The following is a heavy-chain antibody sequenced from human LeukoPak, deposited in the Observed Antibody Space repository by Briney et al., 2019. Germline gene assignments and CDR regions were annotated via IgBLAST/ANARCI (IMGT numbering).Heavy chain of an antibody. CDR1: GGSFSGYY. J-gene: IGHJ3*02. CDR2: INHSGST. CDR3: ASLLYYYDSSGYPI. Sequence: SETLSLTCAVYGGSFSGYYWSWIRQPPGKGLEWIGEINHSGSTNYNPSLKSRVTISVDKSKNQFSLKLSSVTAADTAVYYCASLLYYYDSSGYPIWGQGTMVTVSS. D-gene: IGHD3-22*01. V-gene: IGHV4-34*01.